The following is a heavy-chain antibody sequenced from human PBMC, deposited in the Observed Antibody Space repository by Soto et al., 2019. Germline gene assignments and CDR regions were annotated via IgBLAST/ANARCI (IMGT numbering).Heavy chain of an antibody. J-gene: IGHJ4*02. CDR2: IYYSGST. CDR3: ARDRGRDGYNL. Sequence: SETLSLTCTVSGGSISSYYWSWIRQPPGKGLEWIGYIYYSGSTNYNPSLKSRVTISVDTSKNQFSLKLSSVTAADTAVYYCARDRGRDGYNLWGQGTLVTVSS. CDR1: GGSISSYY. V-gene: IGHV4-59*01. D-gene: IGHD5-12*01.